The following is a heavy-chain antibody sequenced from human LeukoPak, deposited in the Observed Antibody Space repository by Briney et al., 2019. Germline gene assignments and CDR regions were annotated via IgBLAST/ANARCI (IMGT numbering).Heavy chain of an antibody. Sequence: GGSLRLSCAATGFTFSAYAMSWVRQAPGKGLEWVSAISAAGGSTYYGDSVKGRFTISRDNSKSTLYLQMNSLRAEDTAVYYCAKDATASPYFHWFDNWGQGTQVIVSS. CDR1: GFTFSAYA. D-gene: IGHD3-9*01. CDR2: ISAAGGST. J-gene: IGHJ4*02. V-gene: IGHV3-23*01. CDR3: AKDATASPYFHWFDN.